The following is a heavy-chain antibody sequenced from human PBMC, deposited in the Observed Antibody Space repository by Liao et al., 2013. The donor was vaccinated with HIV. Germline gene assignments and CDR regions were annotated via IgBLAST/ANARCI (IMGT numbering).Heavy chain of an antibody. CDR1: GGSISSGSYY. Sequence: QVHLQESGPGLVKPSQTLSLTCTVSGGSISSGSYYWSWIRQPAGKGLEWIGRIYYSGSTNYNPSLKSRVTLSIDTSKNQFSLNLTSVTAADTAVYYCARGDARFLNYWGQGTLVTVSS. CDR2: IYYSGST. J-gene: IGHJ4*02. D-gene: IGHD3-3*01. CDR3: ARGDARFLNY. V-gene: IGHV4-61*02.